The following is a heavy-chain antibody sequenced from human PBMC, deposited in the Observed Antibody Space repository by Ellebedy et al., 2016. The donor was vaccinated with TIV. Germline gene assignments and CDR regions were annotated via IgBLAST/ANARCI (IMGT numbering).Heavy chain of an antibody. CDR3: ARGYYYGMDV. Sequence: GGSLRLXCAASGFTFTTYWMHWVRQAPGEGLACVSRIKSDGSSTFYADTVEGRFTISRDNAKNTLYLQMNSLRAEDTAMYFCARGYYYGMDVWGQGTTVTVSS. J-gene: IGHJ6*02. CDR2: IKSDGSST. CDR1: GFTFTTYW. V-gene: IGHV3-74*01.